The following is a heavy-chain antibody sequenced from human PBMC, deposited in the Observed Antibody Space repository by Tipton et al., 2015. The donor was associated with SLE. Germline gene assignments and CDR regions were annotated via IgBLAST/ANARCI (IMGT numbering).Heavy chain of an antibody. CDR3: AKDPSPIAARPNWFDP. CDR1: AFTFSSYA. Sequence: SLRLSCAASAFTFSSYAMHWVRQAPGKGLEWVSVISYDGSNKYYADSVKGRFTISRDNSKNTLYLQMNSLRAEDTAVYYCAKDPSPIAARPNWFDPWGQGTLVTVSS. J-gene: IGHJ5*02. D-gene: IGHD6-6*01. V-gene: IGHV3-30-3*01. CDR2: ISYDGSNK.